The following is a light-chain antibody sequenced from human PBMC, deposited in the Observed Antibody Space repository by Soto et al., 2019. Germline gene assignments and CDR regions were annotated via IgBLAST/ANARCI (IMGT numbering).Light chain of an antibody. V-gene: IGKV1-5*02. CDR3: QQYNSYSQT. J-gene: IGKJ1*01. CDR2: DAS. Sequence: DIQMTQSPSTLSASVGDRVTIICRASQSISSWLAWYQQKPGKAPKLLIYDASSLESGVPSRVSGRGSGTEFTLTISSLQPDDFATYYCQQYNSYSQTFGQGTKVDIK. CDR1: QSISSW.